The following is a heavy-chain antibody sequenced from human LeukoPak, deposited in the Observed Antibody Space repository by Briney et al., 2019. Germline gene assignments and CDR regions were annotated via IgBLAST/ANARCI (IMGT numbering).Heavy chain of an antibody. CDR2: IKTDGSET. V-gene: IGHV3-7*01. Sequence: GGSLRLSCAASGFSFSNYWMGWVRQAPGKGLACVANIKTDGSETYYVDSVMGRFTISRDNAKNSLFLQMNSLRAEDTAIYYCVSAIRGSPIDYWGQGTLVSVPS. D-gene: IGHD3-10*01. CDR3: VSAIRGSPIDY. CDR1: GFSFSNYW. J-gene: IGHJ4*02.